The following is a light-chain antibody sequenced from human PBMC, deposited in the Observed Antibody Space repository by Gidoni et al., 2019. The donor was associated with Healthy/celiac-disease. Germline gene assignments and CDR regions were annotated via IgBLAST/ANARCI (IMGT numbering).Light chain of an antibody. CDR3: QQYYSTPST. J-gene: IGKJ2*01. V-gene: IGKV4-1*01. Sequence: DIVMTQSPDSLALSLGERATINCKSSQSVLYSSNNKNYFAWYQQKPGQPPKLLIYWASTRDPGFLNGFGAGGSGKDFTLTTASWRAKEGAVYYCQQYYSTPSTFGQGTKLEIK. CDR2: WAS. CDR1: QSVLYSSNNKNY.